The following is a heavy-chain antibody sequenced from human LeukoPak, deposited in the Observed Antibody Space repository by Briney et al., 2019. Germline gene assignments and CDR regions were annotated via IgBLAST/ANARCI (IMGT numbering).Heavy chain of an antibody. J-gene: IGHJ4*02. CDR2: IYHSGST. Sequence: PSETLSLTCAVSGGSISSGGYSWSWIRQPPGKGLEWIGYIYHSGSTYYNPSLKSRVTISADRSKNQFSLKLSSVTAADTAVYYCASSYYDFWSGQYDYWGQGTLVTVSS. V-gene: IGHV4-30-2*01. CDR3: ASSYYDFWSGQYDY. D-gene: IGHD3-3*01. CDR1: GGSISSGGYS.